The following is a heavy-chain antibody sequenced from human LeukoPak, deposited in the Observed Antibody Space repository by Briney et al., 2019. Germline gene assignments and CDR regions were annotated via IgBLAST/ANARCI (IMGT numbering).Heavy chain of an antibody. CDR3: ARDRYCSGGSCYPTHVMDV. J-gene: IGHJ6*02. V-gene: IGHV1-18*01. CDR2: ISAYNGNT. D-gene: IGHD2-15*01. Sequence: ASVKVSCKASGYTFTSYGISWVRQAPGQGLEWMGWISAYNGNTDYAQKLQDRVTMTTDTSTSTAYMELRSLRSDDTAVYYCARDRYCSGGSCYPTHVMDVWGQGTTVTVSS. CDR1: GYTFTSYG.